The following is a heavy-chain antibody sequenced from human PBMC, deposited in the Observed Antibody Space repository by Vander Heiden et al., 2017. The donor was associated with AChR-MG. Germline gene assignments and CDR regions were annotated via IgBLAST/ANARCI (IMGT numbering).Heavy chain of an antibody. J-gene: IGHJ6*03. Sequence: QVQLQQWGAGLLKPSETLSLTCAVYGGSFSDYYYNWIRQPPGKGLEWIGEITHSGSANYNASLRSRVTMSLDTSKNQFSLRLRSVTAADTAVYYCAKARPERAHNYYYWYMDVWGKGTTVTVSS. CDR1: GGSFSDYY. CDR2: ITHSGSA. CDR3: AKARPERAHNYYYWYMDV. V-gene: IGHV4-34*02.